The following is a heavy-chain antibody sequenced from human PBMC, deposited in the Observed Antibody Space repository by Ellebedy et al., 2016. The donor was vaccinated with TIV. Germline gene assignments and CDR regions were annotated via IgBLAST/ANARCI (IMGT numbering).Heavy chain of an antibody. J-gene: IGHJ4*02. CDR3: ARGRY. CDR2: IWHDGSYK. Sequence: GGSLRLSXASSGFTFSSYGFHWVRQAPGKGLDWVAVIWHDGSYKDYANSVKGRFTISRDNAKNSPSLQMNSLRAEDTAVYYCARGRYWGQGTLVTVSS. CDR1: GFTFSSYG. V-gene: IGHV3-33*01.